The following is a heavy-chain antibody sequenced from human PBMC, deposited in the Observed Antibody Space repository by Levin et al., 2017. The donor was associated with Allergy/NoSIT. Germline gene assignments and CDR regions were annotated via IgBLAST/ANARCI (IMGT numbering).Heavy chain of an antibody. V-gene: IGHV3-9*01. CDR1: GFTFDDYA. CDR3: ARAAAGIYDY. J-gene: IGHJ4*02. Sequence: GGSLRLSCAASGFTFDDYAMHWVRQAPGKGLEWVSGISWNSGSIGYADSVKGRFTISRDNAKNSLYLQMNSLRAEDTALYYCARAAAGIYDYWGQGTLVTVSS. CDR2: ISWNSGSI. D-gene: IGHD6-13*01.